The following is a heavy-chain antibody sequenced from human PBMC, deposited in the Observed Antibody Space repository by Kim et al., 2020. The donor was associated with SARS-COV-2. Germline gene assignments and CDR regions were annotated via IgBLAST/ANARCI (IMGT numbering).Heavy chain of an antibody. Sequence: GGSLRLSCAASGFTFSSYGMHWVRQAPGKGLEWVAVISYDGSNKYYEDSVKGRFTISRDNSKNTLYLQMNSLRAEDTAVYYCAKAEAYDYWGQGTLVTVS. J-gene: IGHJ4*02. CDR1: GFTFSSYG. V-gene: IGHV3-30*18. CDR3: AKAEAYDY. CDR2: ISYDGSNK.